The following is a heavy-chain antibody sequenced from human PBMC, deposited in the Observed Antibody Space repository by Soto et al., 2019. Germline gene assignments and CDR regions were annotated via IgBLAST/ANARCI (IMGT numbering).Heavy chain of an antibody. CDR2: IYHSGST. V-gene: IGHV4-30-2*01. Sequence: QLQLQESGAGLVKPSQTLSLTCAVSGGSISSGGYSWSWIRQPPGKGLEWIGYIYHSGSTYYNPSLKSRVTISVDRSKIQFSVKLSSVTAADTAVYYCARAPGVVIDYYDSSGYYPIDAFDIWGQGTMVTVSS. J-gene: IGHJ3*02. CDR3: ARAPGVVIDYYDSSGYYPIDAFDI. D-gene: IGHD3-22*01. CDR1: GGSISSGGYS.